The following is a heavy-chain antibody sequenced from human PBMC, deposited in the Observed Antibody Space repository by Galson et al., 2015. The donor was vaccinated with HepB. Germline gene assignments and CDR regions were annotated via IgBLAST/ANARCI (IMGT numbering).Heavy chain of an antibody. J-gene: IGHJ1*01. CDR3: ARQCSGSSCLREYFHH. CDR2: IYYSGST. V-gene: IGHV4-31*03. CDR1: GGSISSGGYY. D-gene: IGHD3-10*02. Sequence: TLSLTCTVSGGSISSGGYYWSWIRQRPGKGLEWIGYIYYSGSTYYNPSLKSRVTISVDTSKNQFSLKLSSVTAADTSVYYCARQCSGSSCLREYFHHWGQGTLVTVSS.